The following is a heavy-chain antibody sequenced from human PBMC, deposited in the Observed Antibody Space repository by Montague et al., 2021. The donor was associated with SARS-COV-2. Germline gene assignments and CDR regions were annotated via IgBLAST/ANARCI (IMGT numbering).Heavy chain of an antibody. Sequence: SISLDASGFTFSSYAMHWVRQAPGKGLEWVAVISYDGSNKYYADSVKGRFTISRDNSKNTLYLQMSSLHQGPIGLPPGTLLQEHLWG. V-gene: IGHV3-30-3*01. CDR1: GFTFSSYA. CDR2: ISYDGSNK. J-gene: IGHJ6*01. CDR3: TLLQEHL.